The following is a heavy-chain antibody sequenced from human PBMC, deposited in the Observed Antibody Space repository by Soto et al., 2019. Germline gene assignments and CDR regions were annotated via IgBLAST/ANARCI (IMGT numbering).Heavy chain of an antibody. CDR1: GESLNYFY. CDR3: ARVVTVTAYYFDY. D-gene: IGHD4-17*01. CDR2: MDYSGST. J-gene: IGHJ4*02. V-gene: IGHV4-38-2*01. Sequence: PSETLSLTCAVYGESLNYFYWGWIRQPPGKGLEWIGSMDYSGSTYYNPSLKSRVTISVDTSKNQFSLKLNSLTAADTAVYYCARVVTVTAYYFDYWGQGTLVTVSS.